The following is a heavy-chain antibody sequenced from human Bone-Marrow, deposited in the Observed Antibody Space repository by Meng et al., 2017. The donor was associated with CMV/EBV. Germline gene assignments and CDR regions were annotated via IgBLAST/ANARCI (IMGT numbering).Heavy chain of an antibody. CDR2: INPNSGGT. CDR1: GYTFTGYY. Sequence: ASVKVSCKASGYTFTGYYMHWVRQAPGQGLEWMGWINPNSGGTNYAQKFQGRVTMTRDTSISTAYMELNSLRAEDTAVYYCARDPSSTSCYRSGCYYGMDVWGQGTTVTVSS. V-gene: IGHV1-2*02. J-gene: IGHJ6*02. D-gene: IGHD2-2*02. CDR3: ARDPSSTSCYRSGCYYGMDV.